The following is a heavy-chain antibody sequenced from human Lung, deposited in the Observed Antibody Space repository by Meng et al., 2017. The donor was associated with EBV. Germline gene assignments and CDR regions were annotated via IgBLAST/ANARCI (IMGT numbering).Heavy chain of an antibody. J-gene: IGHJ5*02. CDR1: VRSISSSSHY. CDR3: AREVPMIVMNWLDP. Sequence: VQAWGPGLVNPSETLSLTCTVSVRSISSSSHYWDWIRQSPGKGLQWIGSIHYSGRTSYNPSLKSRVTISVDTSKTQFSLKLSSVVAADTAVYYCAREVPMIVMNWLDPWGQGTLVTVSS. D-gene: IGHD3-22*01. CDR2: IHYSGRT. V-gene: IGHV4-39*07.